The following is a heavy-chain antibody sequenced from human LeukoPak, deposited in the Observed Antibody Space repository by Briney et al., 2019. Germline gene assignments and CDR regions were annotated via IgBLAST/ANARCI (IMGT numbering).Heavy chain of an antibody. D-gene: IGHD2-2*01. Sequence: GGSLRLSCAASGFTFSSSSMNWVRQAPGKGLEWVSSISSSSSYINYADSVKGRFTTSRDNAKNSLYLQMNSLRGEDTAVYYCARDHYRVVVVPVKWFDPWGQGTLVTVSS. CDR1: GFTFSSSS. CDR3: ARDHYRVVVVPVKWFDP. CDR2: ISSSSSYI. V-gene: IGHV3-21*01. J-gene: IGHJ5*02.